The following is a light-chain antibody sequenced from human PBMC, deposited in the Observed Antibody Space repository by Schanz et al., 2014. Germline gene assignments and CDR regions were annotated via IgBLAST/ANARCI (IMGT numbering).Light chain of an antibody. CDR1: SSDVGGYNF. Sequence: QSALTQPASVSGSPGQSITISCTGTSSDVGGYNFVSWYQQHPGKAPKLMIHDVSNRPSGVPDRFSGSKSGNTASLTISGLQAEDEADYYCSSYMSSSHWVFGGGTKLTVL. CDR3: SSYMSSSHWV. CDR2: DVS. V-gene: IGLV2-14*01. J-gene: IGLJ3*02.